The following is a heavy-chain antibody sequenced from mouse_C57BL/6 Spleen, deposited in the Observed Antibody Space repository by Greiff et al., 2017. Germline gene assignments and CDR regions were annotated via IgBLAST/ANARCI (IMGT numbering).Heavy chain of an antibody. CDR3: TRKGRYAMGY. CDR1: GYTFTDYE. CDR2: IDPETGGT. J-gene: IGHJ4*01. V-gene: IGHV1-15*01. Sequence: QVQLKESGAELVRPGASVTLSCKASGYTFTDYEMHWVKQTPVHGLEWIGAIDPETGGTAYNQKFKGKAILTADKSSSTAYMELRSLTSEDSAVYYCTRKGRYAMGYWGQGTSVTVSS.